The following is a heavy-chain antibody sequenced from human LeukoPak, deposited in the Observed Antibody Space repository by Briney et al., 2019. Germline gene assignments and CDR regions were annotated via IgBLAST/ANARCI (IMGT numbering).Heavy chain of an antibody. CDR3: ARAGLYSSSSDY. V-gene: IGHV4-61*02. D-gene: IGHD6-6*01. CDR1: GGSISSGSYY. Sequence: KTSETLSLTCTVSGGSISSGSYYWSWIRQPARKGLEWIGRIYTSGSTNYNPSLKSRVTISVDTSKNQFSLKLSSVTAADTAVYYCARAGLYSSSSDYWGQGTLVTVSS. CDR2: IYTSGST. J-gene: IGHJ4*02.